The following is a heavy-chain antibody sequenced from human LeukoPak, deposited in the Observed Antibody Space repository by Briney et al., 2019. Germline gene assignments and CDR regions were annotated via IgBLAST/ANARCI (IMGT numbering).Heavy chain of an antibody. Sequence: SETLSLTCTVSGGSISSYYWSWIRQPAGKGLEWIGRIYTSGSTNHNPSLKSRVTMSVDTSKNQFSLKLSSVTAADTAVYYCARGDFWSGYHDYWGQGTLVTVSS. CDR2: IYTSGST. CDR1: GGSISSYY. J-gene: IGHJ4*02. V-gene: IGHV4-4*07. D-gene: IGHD3-3*01. CDR3: ARGDFWSGYHDY.